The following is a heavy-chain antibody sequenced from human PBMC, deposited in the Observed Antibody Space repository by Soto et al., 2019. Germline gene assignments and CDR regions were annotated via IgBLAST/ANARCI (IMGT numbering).Heavy chain of an antibody. Sequence: KVSCKASGGTFSSYAISWVRQAPGQGLEWMGGIIPIFGTANYAQKFQGRVTITADKSTSTAYMELSSLRSEDTAVYYCAGHIESFNWNELPHYAMHFPAQRTXVPVSS. CDR3: AGHIESFNWNELPHYAMHF. J-gene: IGHJ6*01. CDR1: GGTFSSYA. V-gene: IGHV1-69*06. D-gene: IGHD1-20*01. CDR2: IIPIFGTA.